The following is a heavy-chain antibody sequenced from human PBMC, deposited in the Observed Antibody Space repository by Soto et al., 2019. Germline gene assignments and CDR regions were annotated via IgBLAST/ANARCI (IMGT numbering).Heavy chain of an antibody. D-gene: IGHD5-12*01. CDR1: GGSISSSSSY. V-gene: IGHV4-39*01. Sequence: TSETLSLTCTVSGGSISSSSSYWGWIRQPPGKGLEWIGSIYYSGSTYYNPSLKSRVTISVDTSKNQFSLKLSSVTAADTAVYYCARHDEDGGYELDAFDIWGQGTLVTVSS. J-gene: IGHJ3*02. CDR2: IYYSGST. CDR3: ARHDEDGGYELDAFDI.